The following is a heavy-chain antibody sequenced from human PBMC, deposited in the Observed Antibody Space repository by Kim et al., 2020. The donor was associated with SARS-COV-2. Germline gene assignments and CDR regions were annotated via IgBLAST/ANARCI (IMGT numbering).Heavy chain of an antibody. CDR2: LYYSGNT. Sequence: SETLSLTCTVSGGSINSSSHYWGWIRQPPGKGLEWIGSLYYSGNTYYSPSLKSRVTISVDTSKNQFSLKLSFVTAADTAVYYCATRRTGTTQNFDYWGQGTLVTVSS. J-gene: IGHJ4*02. CDR3: ATRRTGTTQNFDY. V-gene: IGHV4-39*01. D-gene: IGHD1-7*01. CDR1: GGSINSSSHY.